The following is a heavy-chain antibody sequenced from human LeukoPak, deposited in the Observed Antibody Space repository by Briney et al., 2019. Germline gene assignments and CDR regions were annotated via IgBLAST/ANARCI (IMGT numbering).Heavy chain of an antibody. CDR3: ARKNYGGYCDY. J-gene: IGHJ4*02. CDR1: GFTFSSYS. CDR2: ICSSSSYI. Sequence: PGGSLRLSCAASGFTFSSYSMSWVCQAPGGGLEWVLFICSSSSYIYYADSVKGRFTISRDNAKNSLYLQMNSLRAEDTAVYYCARKNYGGYCDYWGQGTLVTVSS. V-gene: IGHV3-21*01. D-gene: IGHD1-7*01.